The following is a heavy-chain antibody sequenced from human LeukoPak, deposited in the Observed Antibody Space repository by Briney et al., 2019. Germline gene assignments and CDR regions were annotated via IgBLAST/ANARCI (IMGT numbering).Heavy chain of an antibody. V-gene: IGHV3-15*01. CDR1: GFTFSNAW. CDR3: TGPYYYGSGSLHPFDY. CDR2: IKSKTDSGTT. D-gene: IGHD3-10*01. Sequence: GGPLRLSCAASGFTFSNAWMSWVRQAPGKGLEWVGRIKSKTDSGTTDYAAPVKGRFSISRDDSKNTLYLQMNSLQIEDTAVYYCTGPYYYGSGSLHPFDYWGQGTLVTVSS. J-gene: IGHJ4*02.